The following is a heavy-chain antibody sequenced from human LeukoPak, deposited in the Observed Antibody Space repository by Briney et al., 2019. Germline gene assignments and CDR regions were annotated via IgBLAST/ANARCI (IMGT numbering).Heavy chain of an antibody. D-gene: IGHD5-18*01. CDR2: IKQDGSEK. J-gene: IGHJ3*02. CDR1: GFTFSSYW. V-gene: IGHV3-7*01. Sequence: GGSLRLSCAASGFTFSSYWMSWVRQAPGKGLEWVANIKQDGSEKYYVDSVKGRFTISRDNAKNSLYLQMNSLRAEDTAVYYCAKIRGGYNDAFDIWGQGTMVTVSS. CDR3: AKIRGGYNDAFDI.